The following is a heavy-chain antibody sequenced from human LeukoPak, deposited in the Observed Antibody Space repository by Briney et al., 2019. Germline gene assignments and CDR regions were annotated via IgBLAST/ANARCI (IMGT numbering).Heavy chain of an antibody. CDR1: GYTLTELS. D-gene: IGHD5-18*01. CDR2: FDPEDGET. CDR3: ASQDTAMANFDY. J-gene: IGHJ4*02. V-gene: IGHV1-24*01. Sequence: ASVKVSCKVSGYTLTELSMHWVRQAPGKGLEWMGGFDPEDGETIYAQKFQGRVTMTEDTSTDTAYMELSSLRSEDTAVYYCASQDTAMANFDYWGQGTLVTVSS.